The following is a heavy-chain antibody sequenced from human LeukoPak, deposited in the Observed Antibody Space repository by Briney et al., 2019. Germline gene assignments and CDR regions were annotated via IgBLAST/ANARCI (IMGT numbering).Heavy chain of an antibody. Sequence: GGSLRLSCAASGFNFSRYWMIWVRQAPGKGLEWVANINQDGSGKNYVDSVKGRFTISRDNAKNSLYLRMSSLRADDTAVYYCARSLRYFDWKDAFDIWGQGTMVTVSS. CDR3: ARSLRYFDWKDAFDI. D-gene: IGHD3-9*01. V-gene: IGHV3-7*03. CDR2: INQDGSGK. CDR1: GFNFSRYW. J-gene: IGHJ3*02.